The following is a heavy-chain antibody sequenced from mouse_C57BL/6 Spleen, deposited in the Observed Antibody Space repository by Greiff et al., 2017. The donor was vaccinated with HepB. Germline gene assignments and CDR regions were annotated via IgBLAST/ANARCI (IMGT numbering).Heavy chain of an antibody. J-gene: IGHJ3*01. CDR2: INPNNGGT. Sequence: VHVKQSGPELVKPGASVKMSCKASGYTFTDYNMHWVKQSHGKSLEWIGYINPNNGGTSYNQKFKGKATLTVNKSSSTAYMELRSLTSEDSAVYYCARWFDGYPWFAYWGQGTLVTVSA. D-gene: IGHD2-3*01. V-gene: IGHV1-22*01. CDR1: GYTFTDYN. CDR3: ARWFDGYPWFAY.